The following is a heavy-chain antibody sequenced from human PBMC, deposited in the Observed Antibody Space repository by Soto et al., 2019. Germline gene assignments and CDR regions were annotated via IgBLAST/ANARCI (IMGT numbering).Heavy chain of an antibody. Sequence: QVQLQESGPGLVKPSETLSLTCTVSGGSISSYYWSWIRQPPGKGLEWIGYIYYSGSTNYNPSLKSRVTISVDTSKNQFSLELSSVTAADTAVYYCARGGGITGTTDFDYWGQGTLVTVSS. CDR1: GGSISSYY. J-gene: IGHJ4*02. CDR3: ARGGGITGTTDFDY. V-gene: IGHV4-59*01. CDR2: IYYSGST. D-gene: IGHD1-20*01.